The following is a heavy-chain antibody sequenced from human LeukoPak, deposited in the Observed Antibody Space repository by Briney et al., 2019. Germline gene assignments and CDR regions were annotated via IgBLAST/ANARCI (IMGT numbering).Heavy chain of an antibody. Sequence: SETLSLTCTVSGGSISSSSYYWGWIRQPPGKGLEWIGSIYYSGSTYYNPSLKSRVTISVDTSKNQFSLKLSSVTAADTAVYYCARLQFKGSSWPYYYYYYMDVWGKGTTVTISS. J-gene: IGHJ6*03. CDR3: ARLQFKGSSWPYYYYYYMDV. V-gene: IGHV4-39*07. D-gene: IGHD6-13*01. CDR2: IYYSGST. CDR1: GGSISSSSYY.